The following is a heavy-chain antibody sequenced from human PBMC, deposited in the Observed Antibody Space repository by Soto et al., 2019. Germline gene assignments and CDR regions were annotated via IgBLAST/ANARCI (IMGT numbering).Heavy chain of an antibody. J-gene: IGHJ4*02. Sequence: QVQLQESGPGLVKPSETLSLTCTVSGGSISSYYWSWIRQSPGKGLELIGYMYYSGSTNYNPSLKSRVTISIDTSRNQVSLKLSSVTAADTAVYYCARGTFGVVKDWGQGTLVTVSS. D-gene: IGHD3-3*01. CDR3: ARGTFGVVKD. V-gene: IGHV4-59*01. CDR1: GGSISSYY. CDR2: MYYSGST.